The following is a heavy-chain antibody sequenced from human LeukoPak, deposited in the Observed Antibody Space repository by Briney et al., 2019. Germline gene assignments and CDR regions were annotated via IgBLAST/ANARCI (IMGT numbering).Heavy chain of an antibody. Sequence: PGGSLRLSCAASGFTFSSYAMSWVRQAPGKGLEWVSTIGGSGSSTFYAESVKGRFTFSRDNSKNTLYLQMNSLRAEDTAVYYCAKSWSGRGFDAFDVWGQGTMVTVSA. CDR1: GFTFSSYA. CDR3: AKSWSGRGFDAFDV. J-gene: IGHJ3*01. D-gene: IGHD3-3*01. CDR2: IGGSGSST. V-gene: IGHV3-23*01.